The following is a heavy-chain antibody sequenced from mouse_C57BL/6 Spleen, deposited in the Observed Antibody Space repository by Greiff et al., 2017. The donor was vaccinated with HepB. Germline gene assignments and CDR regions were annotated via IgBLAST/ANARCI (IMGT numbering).Heavy chain of an antibody. D-gene: IGHD2-4*01. Sequence: QVQLKESGAELVKPGASVKLSCKASGYTFTSYWMHWVKQRPGQGLEWIGMIHPNSGSTNYNEKFKSKATLTVDKSSSTAYMQLSSLTSEDSAVYYCAREITTRVDYWGQGTTLTVSS. J-gene: IGHJ2*01. V-gene: IGHV1-64*01. CDR1: GYTFTSYW. CDR3: AREITTRVDY. CDR2: IHPNSGST.